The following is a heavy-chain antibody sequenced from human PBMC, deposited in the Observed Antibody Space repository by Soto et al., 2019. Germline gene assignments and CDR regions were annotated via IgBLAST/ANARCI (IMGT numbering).Heavy chain of an antibody. Sequence: GGSLRLSCAASGFTFSSYAMSWVRQAPGKGLEWVSAISGSGGSTYYADSVKGRFTISRDNSKNTLYLQMNSLRAEDTAVYYCAKFPRILIFDWLPPATFDYWGQGTLVTVSS. CDR1: GFTFSSYA. J-gene: IGHJ4*02. CDR2: ISGSGGST. CDR3: AKFPRILIFDWLPPATFDY. V-gene: IGHV3-23*01. D-gene: IGHD3-9*01.